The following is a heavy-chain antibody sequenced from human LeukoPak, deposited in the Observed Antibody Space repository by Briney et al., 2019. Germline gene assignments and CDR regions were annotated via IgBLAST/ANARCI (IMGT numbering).Heavy chain of an antibody. V-gene: IGHV3-11*04. D-gene: IGHD3-9*01. CDR2: IRSSGSTI. J-gene: IGHJ6*03. CDR1: GFTFSDYY. Sequence: GGSLRLSCAASGFTFSDYYMSWIRQAPGKGLEWVSYIRSSGSTIYYADSVKGRFTISRDNAKNSLYLQMNSLRAEDTAVYYCARVRRNYDILTGSYYYYMDVWGKGTTVTVSS. CDR3: ARVRRNYDILTGSYYYYMDV.